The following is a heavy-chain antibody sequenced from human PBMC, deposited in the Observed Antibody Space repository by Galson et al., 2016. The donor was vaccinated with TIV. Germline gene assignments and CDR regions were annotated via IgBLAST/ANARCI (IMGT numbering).Heavy chain of an antibody. V-gene: IGHV6-1*01. D-gene: IGHD1-7*01. Sequence: CAISGDSVSGNTAAWNWVRQSPSRGLEWLGRTYYTSKWNTDYAVSVKGRIIIRPDTSMNQVSLQLSSVIPEDTAVYYCSRGNWNYGMGGAMDVWGRGTTVTASS. CDR3: SRGNWNYGMGGAMDV. CDR1: GDSVSGNTAA. J-gene: IGHJ6*02. CDR2: TYYTSKWNT.